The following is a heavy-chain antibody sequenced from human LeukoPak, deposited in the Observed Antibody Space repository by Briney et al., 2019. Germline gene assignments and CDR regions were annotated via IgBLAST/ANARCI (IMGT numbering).Heavy chain of an antibody. V-gene: IGHV1-8*01. CDR2: MNPNSGNT. Sequence: GASVKVSCKASGYTFTSYDINWVRQATGQGLEWMGWMNPNSGNTGYAQKFQGRVTMTRNTPISTAYMELSSLRSEDTAVYYCARAPPYSSSWDYYYYYGMDVWGQGTTVTVSS. J-gene: IGHJ6*02. CDR3: ARAPPYSSSWDYYYYYGMDV. CDR1: GYTFTSYD. D-gene: IGHD6-13*01.